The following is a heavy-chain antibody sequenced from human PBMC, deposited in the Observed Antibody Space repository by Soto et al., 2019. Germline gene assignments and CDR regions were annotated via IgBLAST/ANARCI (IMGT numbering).Heavy chain of an antibody. Sequence: QVQLVQSGAEVKKPGASVKVSCKASGYTFTSYGISWVRQAPGQGLEWMGWISGYNGDTNHAQQLQGRVTMTTDTSASTAYLELRSLRSDDTAVYYCARAHQTVAGAGISYWGQGTLVTVSS. J-gene: IGHJ4*02. CDR1: GYTFTSYG. CDR3: ARAHQTVAGAGISY. D-gene: IGHD6-13*01. V-gene: IGHV1-18*04. CDR2: ISGYNGDT.